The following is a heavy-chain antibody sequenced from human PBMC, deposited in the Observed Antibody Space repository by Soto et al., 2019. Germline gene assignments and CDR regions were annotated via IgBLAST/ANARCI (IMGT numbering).Heavy chain of an antibody. CDR3: ARGIAPYYFDY. CDR2: INAGNGNT. CDR1: GYTFTSYA. Sequence: ASVKVSCKASGYTFTSYAMHWVRQAPGQRLEWMGWINAGNGNTKYSQKFQGRVTITRDTSASTAYMELSSLRSEDTAVYYCARGIAPYYFDYWGQGTLVIVSS. D-gene: IGHD6-13*01. V-gene: IGHV1-3*01. J-gene: IGHJ4*02.